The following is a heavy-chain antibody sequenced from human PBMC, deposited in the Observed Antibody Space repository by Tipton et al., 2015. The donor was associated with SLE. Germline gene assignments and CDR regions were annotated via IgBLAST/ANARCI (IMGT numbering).Heavy chain of an antibody. CDR1: GGSISSGDYF. J-gene: IGHJ6*02. CDR2: IYYSATT. D-gene: IGHD4/OR15-4a*01. Sequence: TLSLTCTVSGGSISSGDYFWSWIRQPPGRGLEWIGHIYYSATTYYNPSLKSRLSISVDTSKNQFSLNLSSVTAADTAVYYCARVATLTTMWDHYYGMDVWGQGTTVTVSS. CDR3: ARVATLTTMWDHYYGMDV. V-gene: IGHV4-30-4*08.